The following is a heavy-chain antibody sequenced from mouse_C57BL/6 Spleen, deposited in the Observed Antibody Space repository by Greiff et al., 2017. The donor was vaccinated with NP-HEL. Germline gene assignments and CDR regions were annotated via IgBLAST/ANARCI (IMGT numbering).Heavy chain of an antibody. CDR1: GYTFTSYW. CDR2: IHPNSGST. CDR3: ARGGLLRFPAWFAY. Sequence: QVQLQQPGAELVKPGASVKLSCKASGYTFTSYWMHWVKQRPGQGLEWMGMIHPNSGSTNNNEKFKSKATLTVDKSSSTAYMQLSSLTSEDSAVYYCARGGLLRFPAWFAYWGQGTLVTVSA. J-gene: IGHJ3*01. D-gene: IGHD1-1*01. V-gene: IGHV1-64*01.